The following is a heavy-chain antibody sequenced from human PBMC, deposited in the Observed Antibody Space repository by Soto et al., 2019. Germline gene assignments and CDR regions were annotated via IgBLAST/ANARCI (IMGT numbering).Heavy chain of an antibody. V-gene: IGHV3-21*01. CDR2: ISSSSSYI. CDR3: ARTRLQSAFDI. D-gene: IGHD4-4*01. CDR1: GFTFSSYS. Sequence: GGSLRLSWAGSGFTFSSYSMNLVRQAPGKGLEWVSSISSSSSYIYYADSVKGRFTISRDNAKNSLYLQMNSLRAEDTAVYYCARTRLQSAFDIWGQGTMVTVSS. J-gene: IGHJ3*02.